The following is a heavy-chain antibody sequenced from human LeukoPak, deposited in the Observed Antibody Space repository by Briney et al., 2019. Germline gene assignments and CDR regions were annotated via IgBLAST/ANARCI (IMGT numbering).Heavy chain of an antibody. Sequence: GGSLRLSCAASGFTFTSYAMYWVRQAPGQRLEWMGRINAGNGNTKYSQEFQGRVTITRDTTASTAYMELSSLRSEDMAVYYCARGVTYYYDSRGYYLDYWGQGTLVTVSS. V-gene: IGHV1-3*03. CDR2: INAGNGNT. CDR3: ARGVTYYYDSRGYYLDY. J-gene: IGHJ4*02. CDR1: GFTFTSYA. D-gene: IGHD3-22*01.